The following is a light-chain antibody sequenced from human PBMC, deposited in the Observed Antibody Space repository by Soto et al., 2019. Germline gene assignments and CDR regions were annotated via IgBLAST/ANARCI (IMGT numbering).Light chain of an antibody. Sequence: AIRVTQSPSSFSASTGDTVTITCRASQGLSSYLAWYQQKPGKAPKLLIYAASTMQSGVPSRFSGSGSGADFTLTISSLQSEDSATYYCQQYYSYPYTFGQGTNLEIK. J-gene: IGKJ2*01. V-gene: IGKV1-8*01. CDR3: QQYYSYPYT. CDR2: AAS. CDR1: QGLSSY.